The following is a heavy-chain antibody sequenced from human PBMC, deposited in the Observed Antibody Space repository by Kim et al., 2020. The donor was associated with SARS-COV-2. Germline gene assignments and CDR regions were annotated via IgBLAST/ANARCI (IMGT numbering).Heavy chain of an antibody. Sequence: ASVKVSCKASGYSFTDHALHWLRQAPGQRFEWMGWVNPANGNTKYAQKFQGRVTITRDTSATTGYMEVSSLRSEDTAMYFCATWAGGAADGDVYSFDYWGQGTLVIVSS. CDR1: GYSFTDHA. J-gene: IGHJ4*02. CDR3: ATWAGGAADGDVYSFDY. CDR2: VNPANGNT. D-gene: IGHD6-13*01. V-gene: IGHV1-3*01.